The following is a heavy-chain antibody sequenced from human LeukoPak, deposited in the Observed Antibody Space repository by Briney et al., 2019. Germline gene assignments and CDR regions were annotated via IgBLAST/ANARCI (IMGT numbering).Heavy chain of an antibody. CDR1: GGSISSSNW. CDR3: ARVYSSGWYGAFDI. Sequence: PSETLSLTCAVSGGSISSSNWWSWVRQPPGKGLEWIGEIYHSGSTNYNPSLKSRVTISVDTSKNQFSLKLSSVTAADTAVYYCARVYSSGWYGAFDIWGQGTMVTVSS. V-gene: IGHV4-4*02. D-gene: IGHD6-19*01. J-gene: IGHJ3*02. CDR2: IYHSGST.